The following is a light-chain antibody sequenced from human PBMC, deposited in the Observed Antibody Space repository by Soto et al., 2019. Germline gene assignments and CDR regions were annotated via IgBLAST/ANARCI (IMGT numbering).Light chain of an antibody. J-gene: IGKJ4*01. CDR3: QQYNNWRET. CDR2: GAS. V-gene: IGKV3D-15*01. CDR1: QSVSSN. Sequence: EIVMTQSPATLSVSPGERATLSCRASQSVSSNLAWYQQKPGQAPRLLIYGASTRATGIPARFSGSGSGTEFTHTISSLQSEDFAVYYCQQYNNWRETFGGGTKVEIK.